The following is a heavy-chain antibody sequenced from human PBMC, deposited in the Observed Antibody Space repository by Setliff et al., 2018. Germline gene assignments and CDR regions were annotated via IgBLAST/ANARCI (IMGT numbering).Heavy chain of an antibody. J-gene: IGHJ6*03. D-gene: IGHD3-10*01. Sequence: ASVKVSCKASGYTFTTYAISWMRQAPGQGLEWMGWINTNTXXXSXAQGFTGRXXFSLDTSVSTAYLQISSLKAEDTALYYCARASRFGTIKYRGDYMDVWGKGTTVTVSS. CDR2: INTNTXXX. V-gene: IGHV7-4-1*02. CDR3: ARASRFGTIKYRGDYMDV. CDR1: GYTFTTYA.